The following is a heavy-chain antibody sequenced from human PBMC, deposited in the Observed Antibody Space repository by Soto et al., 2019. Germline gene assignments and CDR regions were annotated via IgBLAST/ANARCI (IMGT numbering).Heavy chain of an antibody. J-gene: IGHJ4*02. V-gene: IGHV1-18*01. CDR2: ISGYRGNT. D-gene: IGHD1-1*01. Sequence: QVQLVQSGAEVKNPGASVKVSCKASGYTFINYGINWVRQAPGQGLEWVGWISGYRGNTNYAQKLQGRVTLTTDTSTSTAYMELRSLRSDDTAVYYCARGTGTTSERSLFDYWGQGTLVTVSS. CDR1: GYTFINYG. CDR3: ARGTGTTSERSLFDY.